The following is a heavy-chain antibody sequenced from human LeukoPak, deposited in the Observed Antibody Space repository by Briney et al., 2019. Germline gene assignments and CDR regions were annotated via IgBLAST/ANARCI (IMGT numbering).Heavy chain of an antibody. Sequence: SETLSLTCAVYGGSFSGYYWSWIRQPPGKGLEWIGEINHSGSTNYNPSLKSRVTISVDTSKDQFSLKLSSVTAADTAVYYCARQAGWLQNYWGQGTLVTVSS. CDR3: ARQAGWLQNY. J-gene: IGHJ4*02. V-gene: IGHV4-34*01. D-gene: IGHD5-24*01. CDR2: INHSGST. CDR1: GGSFSGYY.